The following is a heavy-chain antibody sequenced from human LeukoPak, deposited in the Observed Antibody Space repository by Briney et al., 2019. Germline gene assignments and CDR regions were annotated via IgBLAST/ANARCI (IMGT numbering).Heavy chain of an antibody. V-gene: IGHV4-59*11. D-gene: IGHD3-10*01. CDR2: IYYSGTT. Sequence: SETLSLTCTVSGGSISPLYWSWIRQPPGKGLEFIGYIYYSGTTNYNPSLKSRVTLSVDTSKNQFSLKLSSVTAADTAVYYRARGGVAAKYYFDSWGQGTLVTVSS. J-gene: IGHJ4*02. CDR3: ARGGVAAKYYFDS. CDR1: GGSISPLY.